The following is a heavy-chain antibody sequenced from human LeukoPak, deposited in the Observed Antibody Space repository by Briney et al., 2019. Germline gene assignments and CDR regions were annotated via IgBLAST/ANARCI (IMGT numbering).Heavy chain of an antibody. CDR2: IYPGDSDT. D-gene: IGHD6-19*01. Sequence: GESLKISCKGSGYSFTSYWIGWVRQMPGKGLEWMGIIYPGDSDTRYSPSFQGQVTISADKSISTAYLQWSSLKASDTAMYYCGRHSKAPGIAVAGNLDYWGQGTLVTVSS. J-gene: IGHJ4*02. CDR3: GRHSKAPGIAVAGNLDY. V-gene: IGHV5-51*01. CDR1: GYSFTSYW.